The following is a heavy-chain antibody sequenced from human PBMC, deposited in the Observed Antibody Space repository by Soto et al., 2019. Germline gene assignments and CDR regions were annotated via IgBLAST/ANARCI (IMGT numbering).Heavy chain of an antibody. J-gene: IGHJ4*02. Sequence: SETLSITCTVSSGSMSDGSFYWGWIRQPPGKGLEFIGTMFHSGSTYYSPSLRRRVTISVAMSKNQFSLKLSSVTAADTAVYYCAIHASDTAMVPFAFRAQGTLVTGSA. CDR1: SGSMSDGSFY. CDR3: AIHASDTAMVPFAF. CDR2: MFHSGST. D-gene: IGHD5-18*01. V-gene: IGHV4-39*01.